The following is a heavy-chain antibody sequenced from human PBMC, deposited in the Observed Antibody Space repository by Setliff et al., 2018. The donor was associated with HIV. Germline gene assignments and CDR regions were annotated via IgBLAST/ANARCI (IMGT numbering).Heavy chain of an antibody. CDR1: GGSISGSTHY. CDR2: SHYTGNS. J-gene: IGHJ4*02. D-gene: IGHD2-21*02. V-gene: IGHV4-39*02. CDR3: AREGDGIDY. Sequence: PSETLSLTCSVSGGSISGSTHYWGWIRQPPGKGLEWIGSSHYTGNSYSNPSLKSRLSISVDTSKNHISLKLTSVTAADTAIYFCAREGDGIDYWGQGILVTVSS.